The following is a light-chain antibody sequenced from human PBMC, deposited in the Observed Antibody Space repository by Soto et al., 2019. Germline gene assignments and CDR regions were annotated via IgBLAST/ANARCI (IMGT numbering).Light chain of an antibody. CDR3: CSYAGGTSVV. J-gene: IGLJ2*01. CDR1: TSDIGRYNL. V-gene: IGLV2-23*01. Sequence: QSALTQPASVSGSPGQSITISCTGTTSDIGRYNLVSWYQQYPGKAPKLILYEDIERPSGVSNRFSGSKSGNTASLTISGLLTEDEADYYCCSYAGGTSVVFGGGTKLTV. CDR2: EDI.